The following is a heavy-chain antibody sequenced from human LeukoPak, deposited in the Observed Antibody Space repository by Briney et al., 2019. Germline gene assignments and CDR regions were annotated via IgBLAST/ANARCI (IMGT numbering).Heavy chain of an antibody. J-gene: IGHJ6*02. CDR2: ISSSSSYI. Sequence: GGSLRLSCAASGFTFSSYSMNWVRQAPGKGLEWVSSISSSSSYIYYADSVKGRFTISRDNAKNSLYLQMNSLRAEDTAVYYCARDRVVVVPAARRSAGYYYYGMDVWGQGTTVTVS. CDR1: GFTFSSYS. CDR3: ARDRVVVVPAARRSAGYYYYGMDV. D-gene: IGHD2-2*01. V-gene: IGHV3-21*01.